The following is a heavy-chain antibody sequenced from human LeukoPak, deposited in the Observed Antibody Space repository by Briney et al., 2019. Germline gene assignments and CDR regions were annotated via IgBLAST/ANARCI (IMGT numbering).Heavy chain of an antibody. CDR2: IYHSGTT. J-gene: IGHJ4*02. D-gene: IGHD6-13*01. CDR3: ARALPGIAAAGALDY. V-gene: IGHV4-38-2*02. Sequence: PSETLSLTCTVSGYSISNGYYWGWIRQPPGKGLEWIGSIYHSGTTYYNPSLQSRVTISVDTSKNQFSLKLSSVTAADTAVYFCARALPGIAAAGALDYWGQGTLVTVSS. CDR1: GYSISNGYY.